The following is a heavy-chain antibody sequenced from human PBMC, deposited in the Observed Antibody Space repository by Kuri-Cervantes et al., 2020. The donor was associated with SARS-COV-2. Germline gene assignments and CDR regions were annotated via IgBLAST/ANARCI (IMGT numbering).Heavy chain of an antibody. CDR1: GFTFSSHW. D-gene: IGHD5-24*01. CDR2: ITSNGSTT. Sequence: ESLKISCAASGFTFSSHWMHWVRQVPGTGLVWVSRITSNGSTTTYADSVKGRFTISRDNAKNTLYLQMNGLRAEDTALYYCVRGGDGRIVGGDYWGQGILVTVSS. J-gene: IGHJ4*02. CDR3: VRGGDGRIVGGDY. V-gene: IGHV3-74*01.